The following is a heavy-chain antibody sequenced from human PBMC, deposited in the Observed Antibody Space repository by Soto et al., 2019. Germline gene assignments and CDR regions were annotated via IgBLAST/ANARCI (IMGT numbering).Heavy chain of an antibody. J-gene: IGHJ6*02. Sequence: GASVKVSCKASGYTFTDYYIHWVRQAPGQGLEWMGWLNPKTGVTDYAQGFQGRVTMTRDSSTTTAYMELSSLRSDDTAVYFCARVRAYLYMDVWGQGTTVTVSS. CDR2: LNPKTGVT. V-gene: IGHV1-2*02. CDR1: GYTFTDYY. CDR3: ARVRAYLYMDV.